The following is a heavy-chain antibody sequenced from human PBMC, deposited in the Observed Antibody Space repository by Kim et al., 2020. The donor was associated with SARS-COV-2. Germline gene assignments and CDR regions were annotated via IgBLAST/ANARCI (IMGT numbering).Heavy chain of an antibody. D-gene: IGHD2-8*01. J-gene: IGHJ2*01. V-gene: IGHV3-23*01. CDR3: ARRMARHWYFDL. Sequence: GGSLRLSCVASGFTYITYAMSWVRQAPGKGLEWVSDISGSDSSTNYADSVKGRFTISRDNSKDTLYLQMNSLKAEDTAVYYCARRMARHWYFDLWGR. CDR2: ISGSDSST. CDR1: GFTYITYA.